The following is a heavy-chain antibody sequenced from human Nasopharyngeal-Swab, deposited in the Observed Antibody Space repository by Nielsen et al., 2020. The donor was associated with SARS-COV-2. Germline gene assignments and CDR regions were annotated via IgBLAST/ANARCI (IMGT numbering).Heavy chain of an antibody. V-gene: IGHV3-73*01. CDR1: GFVFSGSA. J-gene: IGHJ4*02. D-gene: IGHD4/OR15-4a*01. Sequence: GGSLRLSCAASGFVFSGSAIHWVRQAPGRGLEWVGRIGDKAHNYATTYAASVKGRFTISRDDSKNTAFLQMDSLNTEDTALYYCTTDYCFGYWGQGTMVTVSS. CDR3: TTDYCFGY. CDR2: IGDKAHNYAT.